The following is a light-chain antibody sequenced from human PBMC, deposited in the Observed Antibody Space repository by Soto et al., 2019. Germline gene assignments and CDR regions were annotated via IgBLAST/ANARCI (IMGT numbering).Light chain of an antibody. CDR3: QQYDNLPMYT. J-gene: IGKJ2*01. CDR2: DAS. V-gene: IGKV1-33*01. Sequence: DIQMTQSPPSLSASVGDRVTITYQASQDIRNYLNWYQQKPGKAPKLLIYDASNLETGVPSRFSGSGSGTDFTFTISSLQPEDIATYYCQQYDNLPMYTFGQGTKLEIK. CDR1: QDIRNY.